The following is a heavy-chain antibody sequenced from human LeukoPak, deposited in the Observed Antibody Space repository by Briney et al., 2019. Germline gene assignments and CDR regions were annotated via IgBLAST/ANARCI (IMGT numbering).Heavy chain of an antibody. CDR3: AKAEFDQLLCDY. CDR1: GFTFTSYA. V-gene: IGHV3-23*01. J-gene: IGHJ4*02. Sequence: PGGSLCLSCAASGFTFTSYAMTWVRQAPGKGLEWVSTITVSGDSTYYADSVKGRFTISRDNSKNTLYLQMNSLRAEDTAVYYCAKAEFDQLLCDYWGQGTLVTVSS. D-gene: IGHD2-2*01. CDR2: ITVSGDST.